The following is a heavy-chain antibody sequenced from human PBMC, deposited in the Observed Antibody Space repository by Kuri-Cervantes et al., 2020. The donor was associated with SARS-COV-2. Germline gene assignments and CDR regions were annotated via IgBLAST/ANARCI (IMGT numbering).Heavy chain of an antibody. J-gene: IGHJ4*02. CDR1: GFTFSSYG. CDR2: IWYDGSSK. V-gene: IGHV3-33*01. Sequence: GESLKISCAASGFTFSSYGMHWVRQAPGKGLEWVAVIWYDGSSKYYADSVKGRFTISRDNSKNTLYLQMNSLRAEDTAVYYCAREGYYYGSGNDYWGQGTLVTVSS. CDR3: AREGYYYGSGNDY. D-gene: IGHD3-10*01.